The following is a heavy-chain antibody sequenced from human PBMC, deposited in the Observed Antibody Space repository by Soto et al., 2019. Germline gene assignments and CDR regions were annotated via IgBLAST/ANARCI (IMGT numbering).Heavy chain of an antibody. CDR2: ITSDGSNI. Sequence: GGSLRLSCAASGFTFSSYGMHWVRQAPGKGLEWVSFITSDGSNIYYADSVKGRFTISRDNAKNSLYLQMNSLRAEDTAVYYCAREAAAAGMGTYYYYGMDVWGQGTTVTVSS. D-gene: IGHD6-13*01. CDR3: AREAAAAGMGTYYYYGMDV. V-gene: IGHV3-21*01. CDR1: GFTFSSYG. J-gene: IGHJ6*02.